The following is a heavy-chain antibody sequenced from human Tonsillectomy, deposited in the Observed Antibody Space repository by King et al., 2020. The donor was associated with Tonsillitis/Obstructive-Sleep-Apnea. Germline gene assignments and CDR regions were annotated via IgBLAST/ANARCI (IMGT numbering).Heavy chain of an antibody. V-gene: IGHV3-48*03. CDR3: ARDYGVAIFDY. Sequence: VQLQESGGGLVQPGGSLRLSCAASGFTFSSYEMNWVRQAPGKVLEWLSYISGSGSAIYYADSVKGRFTISRDNAKNSLYLQMNSLRAEDTAVYYCARDYGVAIFDYWGQGTLVTVSS. CDR2: ISGSGSAI. D-gene: IGHD4-17*01. J-gene: IGHJ4*02. CDR1: GFTFSSYE.